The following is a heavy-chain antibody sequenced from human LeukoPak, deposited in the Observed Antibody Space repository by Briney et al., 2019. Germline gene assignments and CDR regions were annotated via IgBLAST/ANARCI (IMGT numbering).Heavy chain of an antibody. CDR3: VKTGSGWYGDY. J-gene: IGHJ4*02. V-gene: IGHV3-48*01. CDR2: ISSSSSTI. CDR1: GFTFSSYS. D-gene: IGHD6-13*01. Sequence: GGSLRLSCAASGFTFSSYSMNWVRQAPGKGLEWVSYISSSSSTIYYADSVKGRFTISRDNAKNSLYLQMNSLRAEDTAVYYCVKTGSGWYGDYWGQGARVTVSS.